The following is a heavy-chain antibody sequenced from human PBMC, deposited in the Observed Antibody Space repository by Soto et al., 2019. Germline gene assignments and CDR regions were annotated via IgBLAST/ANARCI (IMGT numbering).Heavy chain of an antibody. D-gene: IGHD2-2*01. V-gene: IGHV3-74*01. CDR3: ATAVPFDY. Sequence: PGGSLRLSCAASGFTFSNYAMNWVRQAPGKGLVWVSRINSDGSSTYYANSVKGRFTISRDNAKNTLYLQMNSLRAEDTAVYYCATAVPFDYWGQGTLVTVSS. CDR1: GFTFSNYA. CDR2: INSDGSST. J-gene: IGHJ4*02.